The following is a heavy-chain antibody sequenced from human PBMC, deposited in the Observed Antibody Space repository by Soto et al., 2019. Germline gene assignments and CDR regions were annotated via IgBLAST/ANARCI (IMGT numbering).Heavy chain of an antibody. CDR2: ISGSGGST. Sequence: GWSLRLSCTASGFTFVDYAMTWVRHAPGKWLDWVSAISGSGGSTYSADSVKGLFTISRDNSKNTLYLQMSSLRAEETAVYYCSRGFSPCKRSPPDFWRKGFLVSLSS. V-gene: IGHV3-23*01. CDR1: GFTFVDYA. D-gene: IGHD2-8*01. J-gene: IGHJ1*01. CDR3: SRGFSPCKRSPPDF.